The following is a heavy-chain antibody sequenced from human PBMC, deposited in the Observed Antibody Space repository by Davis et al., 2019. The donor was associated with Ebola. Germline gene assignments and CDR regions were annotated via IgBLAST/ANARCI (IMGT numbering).Heavy chain of an antibody. V-gene: IGHV3-53*01. CDR2: IYSGGST. Sequence: GGSLRLSCAASGFTVSSNYMSWVRQAPGKGLEWVSVIYSGGSTYYADSVKGRFTISRHNSKNTLYLQMNSLRAEDTAVYYCARDLSAYYDFWSGYYTARAYGMDVWGQGTTVTVSS. D-gene: IGHD3-3*01. CDR1: GFTVSSNY. CDR3: ARDLSAYYDFWSGYYTARAYGMDV. J-gene: IGHJ6*02.